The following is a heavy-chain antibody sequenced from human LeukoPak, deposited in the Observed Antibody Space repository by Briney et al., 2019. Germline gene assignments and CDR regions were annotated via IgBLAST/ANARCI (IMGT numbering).Heavy chain of an antibody. V-gene: IGHV4-34*01. CDR1: GGSFSGYY. Sequence: SETLSLTCAVYGGSFSGYYWSWIRQPPGKGLEWIGEINHSGSTNYNPSLKSRVTISVDTSKNQFSLKLSSVTAADTAVYYCARARRSSTSRYHFDYWGQGTLVTVSS. CDR3: ARARRSSTSRYHFDY. CDR2: INHSGST. J-gene: IGHJ4*02. D-gene: IGHD2-2*01.